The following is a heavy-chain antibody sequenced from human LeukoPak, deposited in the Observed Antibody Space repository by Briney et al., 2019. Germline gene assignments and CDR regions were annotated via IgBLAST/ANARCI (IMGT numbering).Heavy chain of an antibody. CDR1: GFSLSNARMG. D-gene: IGHD4-23*01. CDR3: ARALGYGGNPRWFDP. J-gene: IGHJ5*02. V-gene: IGHV2-26*01. CDR2: IFSNDEK. Sequence: SGPTLVNPTETLTLTCTVSGFSLSNARMGVSWIRQPPGKALEWLAHIFSNDEKSYSTSLKSRLTISKDTSKSQVVLTMTNMDPVDTATYYCARALGYGGNPRWFDPWGQGTLVTVSS.